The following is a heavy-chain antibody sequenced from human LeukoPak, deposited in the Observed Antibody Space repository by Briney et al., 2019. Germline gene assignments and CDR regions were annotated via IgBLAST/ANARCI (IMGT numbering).Heavy chain of an antibody. CDR2: ISGGSTYI. CDR3: ARDDVTTNGGVIADSRLFDI. V-gene: IGHV3-21*01. J-gene: IGHJ3*02. CDR1: GFIFTNYN. D-gene: IGHD2-8*02. Sequence: GGSLRLSCAASGFIFTNYNLNWVRQAPGKGLEWISSISGGSTYIYYADSVRGRFTISRDNAKNSVYLQMNSLRGEDTAAYYCARDDVTTNGGVIADSRLFDIWGQGTMVTVSS.